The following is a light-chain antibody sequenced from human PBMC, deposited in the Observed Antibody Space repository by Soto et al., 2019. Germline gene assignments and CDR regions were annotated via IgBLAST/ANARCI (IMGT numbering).Light chain of an antibody. CDR3: SSYKSSDSVYV. CDR1: KSDVGAYNY. V-gene: IGLV2-14*01. CDR2: EVN. Sequence: QSAPTQPASVSGSPGQSITISCTGTKSDVGAYNYVSWYQRLPGKAPKLLIYEVNSRPSGVSDRFSGSKSGNTASLTISGLQAEDEADYYCSSYKSSDSVYVFGSGTKVTVL. J-gene: IGLJ1*01.